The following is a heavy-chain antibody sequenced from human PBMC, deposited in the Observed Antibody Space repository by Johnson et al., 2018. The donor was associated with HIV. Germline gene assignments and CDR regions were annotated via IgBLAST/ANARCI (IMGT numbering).Heavy chain of an antibody. CDR3: ARAQILPDDVFNL. CDR2: INKDGTDT. V-gene: IGHV3-74*02. Sequence: VQLVESVGGVAQPGGSLRLSCAATDFTLRNYWMHWVRQVPGMGPVWVSRINKDGTDTAYGDTVMGRFTVSRDDAKNTLYLKMNSLRVEDTAIYYCARAQILPDDVFNLWGQGIQVTVSS. CDR1: DFTLRNYW. D-gene: IGHD2-2*01. J-gene: IGHJ3*01.